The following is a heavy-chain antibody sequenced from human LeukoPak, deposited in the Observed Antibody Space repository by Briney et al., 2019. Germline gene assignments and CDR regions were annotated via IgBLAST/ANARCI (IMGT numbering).Heavy chain of an antibody. D-gene: IGHD2/OR15-2a*01. J-gene: IGHJ3*02. V-gene: IGHV3-23*01. CDR2: ISGSGGST. CDR3: AKAHTYLDAFDI. CDR1: GLTFSSYA. Sequence: GGSLRLSCSVSGLTFSSYAMSWVRQAPGKGLEWVSAISGSGGSTYYADSVKGRFTISRDNSKNTLYLQMNSLRAEDTAVYYCAKAHTYLDAFDIWGQGTMVTVSS.